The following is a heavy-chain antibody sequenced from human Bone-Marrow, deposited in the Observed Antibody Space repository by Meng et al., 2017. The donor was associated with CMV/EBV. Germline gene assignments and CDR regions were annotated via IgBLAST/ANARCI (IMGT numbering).Heavy chain of an antibody. Sequence: GESLKISCAASGFTFSSYWMSWVRQAPGKGLEWVANIKQDGSEKYYVDSVKGRVTISRDNAKNSLYLQMNSLRAEDTAVYYCARDAGYCSSTSCRQPFDYWGQGTLVTVSS. D-gene: IGHD2-2*01. CDR1: GFTFSSYW. J-gene: IGHJ4*02. CDR2: IKQDGSEK. CDR3: ARDAGYCSSTSCRQPFDY. V-gene: IGHV3-7*01.